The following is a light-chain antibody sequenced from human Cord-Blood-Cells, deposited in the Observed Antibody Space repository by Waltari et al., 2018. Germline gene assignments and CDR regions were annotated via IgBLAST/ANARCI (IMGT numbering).Light chain of an antibody. CDR1: QGISNY. CDR3: KQYNSNPWT. Sequence: DIQMTQSQSSLSASVGDRVTITCRASQGISNYLAWFQQKPGKAPKSLIDAASSLQSGGPSEFTGSGSGAEFTLTISSLRPGDFATYYCKQYNSNPWTVGQGTEVEIK. J-gene: IGKJ1*01. CDR2: AAS. V-gene: IGKV1-16*02.